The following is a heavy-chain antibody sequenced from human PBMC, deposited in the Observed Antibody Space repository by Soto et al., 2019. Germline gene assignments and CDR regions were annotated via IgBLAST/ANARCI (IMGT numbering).Heavy chain of an antibody. V-gene: IGHV4-34*01. CDR3: ARGVPGLRYYSNGMDV. Sequence: PSETLSLTCAVYGGSFSGYYWSWIRQPPGKGLEWIGEINHSGSTNYNPSLKSRVTISVDTSKNQFSLKLSSVTAADTAVYYCARGVPGLRYYSNGMDVWGQGTTVTVSS. CDR1: GGSFSGYY. CDR2: INHSGST. J-gene: IGHJ6*02. D-gene: IGHD3-16*01.